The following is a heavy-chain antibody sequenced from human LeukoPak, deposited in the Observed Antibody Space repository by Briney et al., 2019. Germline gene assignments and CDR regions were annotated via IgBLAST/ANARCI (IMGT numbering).Heavy chain of an antibody. CDR3: AKGLPSSGTYLFYFDY. CDR1: GFTFSSYA. D-gene: IGHD1-26*01. Sequence: GGSLRLSCAASGFTFSSYAMTWVRQAPGKGLEWVSGVDGSGTFTKYADSVEGRFTIYRDNSKNTLSLQMNSLRAEDTALYYCAKGLPSSGTYLFYFDYWGQGTLDTVSS. CDR2: VDGSGTFT. V-gene: IGHV3-23*01. J-gene: IGHJ4*02.